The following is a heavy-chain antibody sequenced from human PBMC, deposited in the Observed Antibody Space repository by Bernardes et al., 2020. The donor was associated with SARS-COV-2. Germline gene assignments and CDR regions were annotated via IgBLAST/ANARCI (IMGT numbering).Heavy chain of an antibody. CDR3: ARDLAGGPGGDWFDP. Sequence: GGSLRLSCAASGLTVSSNHMNWVRQAPGKGLEWVSVIYSGLSTYYADSVKGRFIISRDNSNNAVYLQMNSLRAEDTAVYYCARDLAGGPGGDWFDPWGQGTLVTVSS. J-gene: IGHJ5*02. CDR1: GLTVSSNH. V-gene: IGHV3-66*01. CDR2: IYSGLST. D-gene: IGHD3-16*01.